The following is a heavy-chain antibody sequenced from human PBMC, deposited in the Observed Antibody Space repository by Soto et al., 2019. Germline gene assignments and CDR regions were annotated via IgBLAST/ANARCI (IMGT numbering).Heavy chain of an antibody. CDR1: GYTFTSYG. Sequence: ASVKVSCKASGYTFTSYGIIWVRQAPGQGLEWMGWISAYNGNTNYAQKLQGRVTMTTDASTSTAYMELRSLRAEGTAVYYCAKDYDFWSGYYPGRYFDYWGQGTLVTVSS. J-gene: IGHJ4*02. V-gene: IGHV1-18*01. CDR2: ISAYNGNT. D-gene: IGHD3-3*01. CDR3: AKDYDFWSGYYPGRYFDY.